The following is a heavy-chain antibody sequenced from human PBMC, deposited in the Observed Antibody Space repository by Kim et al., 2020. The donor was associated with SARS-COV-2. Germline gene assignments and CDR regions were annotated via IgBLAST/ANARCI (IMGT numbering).Heavy chain of an antibody. D-gene: IGHD4-4*01. Sequence: ASVKVSCNASGYPFTNYYINWVRQAPGQGLEWMGVINPTSGTTVYAQKFRGRVTMTRDTSTSTVDMELKSLRSEDTAVYYCARAASDSNYNWLDLCGQGTRVTASS. V-gene: IGHV1-46*01. J-gene: IGHJ5*02. CDR2: INPTSGTT. CDR1: GYPFTNYY. CDR3: ARAASDSNYNWLDL.